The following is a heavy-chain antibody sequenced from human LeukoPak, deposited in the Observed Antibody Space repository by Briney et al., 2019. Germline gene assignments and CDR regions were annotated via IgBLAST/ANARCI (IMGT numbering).Heavy chain of an antibody. J-gene: IGHJ4*02. D-gene: IGHD3-10*01. V-gene: IGHV1-69*13. CDR3: ARIRYYYGSGSYYTWSYFDY. Sequence: SVKVSCKASGGTFSSYAISSVRQAPGQGLEWMGGIIPIFGTANYAQKFQGRVTITADESTSTAYMELSSLRSEDTAVYYCARIRYYYGSGSYYTWSYFDYWGQGTLVTVSS. CDR1: GGTFSSYA. CDR2: IIPIFGTA.